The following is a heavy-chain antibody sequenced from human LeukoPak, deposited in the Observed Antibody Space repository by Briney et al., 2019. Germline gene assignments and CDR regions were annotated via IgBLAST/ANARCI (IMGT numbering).Heavy chain of an antibody. CDR3: ARDISSSWPYYYGMDV. V-gene: IGHV3-21*01. CDR1: GFTFSSYS. Sequence: PGGSLRLSCAASGFTFSSYSMNWVRQAPGKGLEWVSSISSSSSYIYYADSVKGRFTISRDNPKNSLYLQMNSLRAEDTAVYYCARDISSSWPYYYGMDVWGKGTTVTVSS. J-gene: IGHJ6*04. CDR2: ISSSSSYI. D-gene: IGHD6-13*01.